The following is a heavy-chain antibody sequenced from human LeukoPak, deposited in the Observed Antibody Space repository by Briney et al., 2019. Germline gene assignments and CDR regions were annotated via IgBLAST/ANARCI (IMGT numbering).Heavy chain of an antibody. D-gene: IGHD2-2*01. V-gene: IGHV4-4*07. CDR3: ARVVPAANRDNWFDP. Sequence: SETLSLTCTVSGGSISSYYWSWIRQPAGKGLEWIGRIYTSGSTNYNPSLKSRVTISVDTSKNQFSLKLSSVTAADTAVYYCARVVPAANRDNWFDPWGQGTLVTVSS. CDR2: IYTSGST. CDR1: GGSISSYY. J-gene: IGHJ5*02.